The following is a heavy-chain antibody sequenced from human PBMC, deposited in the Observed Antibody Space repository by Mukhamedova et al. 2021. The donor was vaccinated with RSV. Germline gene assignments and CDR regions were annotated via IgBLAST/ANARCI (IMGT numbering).Heavy chain of an antibody. CDR3: STAAFDI. CDR2: IKSKNDGGTT. Sequence: GLEWVGRIKSKNDGGTTDYAGPVRGRFTMSRDDSKNTLSLQMTGLKTEDTAVYYCSTAAFDIWGQGTMVTDSS. J-gene: IGHJ3*02. V-gene: IGHV3-15*01.